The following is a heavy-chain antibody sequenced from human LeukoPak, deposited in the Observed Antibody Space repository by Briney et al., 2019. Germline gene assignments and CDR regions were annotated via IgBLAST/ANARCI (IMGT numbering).Heavy chain of an antibody. V-gene: IGHV3-23*01. D-gene: IGHD3-3*01. CDR1: GFTFSSYA. CDR2: MSGSGGST. Sequence: GGSLRLSCAASGFTFSSYAMSWVRQAPGKGLEWVSAMSGSGGSTYCADSVKGRFTISRDNSKNTLYLQMNSLRAEDTAVYYCAKEYYDFWSGYPHDYWGQGTLVTVSS. J-gene: IGHJ4*02. CDR3: AKEYYDFWSGYPHDY.